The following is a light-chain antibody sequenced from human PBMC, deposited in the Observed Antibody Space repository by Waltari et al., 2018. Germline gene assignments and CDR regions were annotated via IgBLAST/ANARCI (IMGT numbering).Light chain of an antibody. J-gene: IGLJ3*02. CDR2: KAN. Sequence: QTVVTQEPSFSVSPGGTVTLTCALSSGSLSTTSYATWYQQTPGQAPRTLGYKANAPSPGVPDRFSGSILGNTAALTSTGAQAEDESDYYCALYMGSGIWVFGGGTRLTVL. CDR3: ALYMGSGIWV. CDR1: SGSLSTTSY. V-gene: IGLV8-61*01.